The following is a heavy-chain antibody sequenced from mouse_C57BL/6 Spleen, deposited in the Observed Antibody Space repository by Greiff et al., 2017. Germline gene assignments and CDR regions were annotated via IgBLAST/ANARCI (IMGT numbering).Heavy chain of an antibody. CDR2: ISSGSSTI. CDR1: GFTFSDYG. CDR3: ARNYYYGSRKDWYFDV. J-gene: IGHJ1*03. D-gene: IGHD1-1*01. Sequence: EVKLVESGGGLVKPGGSLKLSCAASGFTFSDYGMHWVRQAPEKGLEWVAYISSGSSTIYYADTVKGRFTISRDNAKNTLFLQMTSLRSEDTAMYYCARNYYYGSRKDWYFDVWGTGTTVTVSS. V-gene: IGHV5-17*01.